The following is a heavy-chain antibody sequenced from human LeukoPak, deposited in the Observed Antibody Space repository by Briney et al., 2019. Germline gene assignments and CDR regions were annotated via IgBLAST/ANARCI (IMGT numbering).Heavy chain of an antibody. J-gene: IGHJ3*02. CDR2: INPNSGGT. V-gene: IGHV1-2*02. CDR3: AREGGYFIWFGPTHDAFDI. D-gene: IGHD3-10*01. CDR1: GYTFTGYY. Sequence: ASVKVSCKASGYTFTGYYMHWVRQAPGQGLEWMGWINPNSGGTSYAQKFQGRVTMTRDTSISTAYMELSRLRSDDTAVYYCAREGGYFIWFGPTHDAFDIWGQGTMVTVSS.